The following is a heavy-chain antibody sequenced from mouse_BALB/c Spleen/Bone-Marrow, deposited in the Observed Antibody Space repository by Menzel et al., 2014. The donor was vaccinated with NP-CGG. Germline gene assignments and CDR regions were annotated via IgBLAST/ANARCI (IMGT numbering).Heavy chain of an antibody. CDR3: ARSGTVYAIDY. CDR1: GFSLTSYG. J-gene: IGHJ4*01. D-gene: IGHD4-1*01. V-gene: IGHV2-6-2*01. CDR2: IWSDGST. Sequence: VQLQQSGPDLVAPSQSLSLSCTVSGFSLTSYGLHWVRQPPGKGLEWLGVIWSDGSTTYNSALKSRLSISKDNSKRQVLVKMNSLQTDATAMYYCARSGTVYAIDYWGQGTSVTVSS.